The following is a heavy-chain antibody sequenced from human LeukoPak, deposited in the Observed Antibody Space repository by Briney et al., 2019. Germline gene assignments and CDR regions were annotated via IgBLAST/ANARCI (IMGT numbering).Heavy chain of an antibody. Sequence: SETLSLTCTVSGGSISSHYWSWIRQPPGKGLEWIGYIYYSGSTNYNPSLKSQVTISVDTSKNQFSLKLSSVTAADTAVYYCARVWYDPLPNYMDVWGKGTTVTVSS. V-gene: IGHV4-59*11. CDR2: IYYSGST. D-gene: IGHD3-3*01. CDR3: ARVWYDPLPNYMDV. J-gene: IGHJ6*03. CDR1: GGSISSHY.